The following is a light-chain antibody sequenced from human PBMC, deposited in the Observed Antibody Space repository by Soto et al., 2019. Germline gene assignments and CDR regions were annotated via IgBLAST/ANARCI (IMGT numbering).Light chain of an antibody. CDR1: QSVSNW. V-gene: IGKV1-5*03. CDR3: QQYDTYSRT. Sequence: IQLTQSPSALSASVGERVTITCRASQSVSNWLAWYRQKPGEAPKLLIYEGSTLESGVPSRFSGSGSGTEFTLTISSLQPDDFATFYCQQYDTYSRTFGQGTKVEVK. J-gene: IGKJ1*01. CDR2: EGS.